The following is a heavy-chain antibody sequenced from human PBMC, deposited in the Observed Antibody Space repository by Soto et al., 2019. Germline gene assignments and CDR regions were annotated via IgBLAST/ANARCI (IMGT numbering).Heavy chain of an antibody. CDR2: IRSKAYGGTT. D-gene: IGHD2-2*01. V-gene: IGHV3-49*03. CDR1: GFTFGDYA. CDR3: AFESLGYCSSTSCPPQDAFDI. J-gene: IGHJ3*02. Sequence: GGSLRLSCTASGFTFGDYAMSWFRQAPGKGLEWVGFIRSKAYGGTTEYAASVKGRFTISRDDSKSIAYLQMNSLKTEDTAVYYCAFESLGYCSSTSCPPQDAFDIWGQGTMVTVSS.